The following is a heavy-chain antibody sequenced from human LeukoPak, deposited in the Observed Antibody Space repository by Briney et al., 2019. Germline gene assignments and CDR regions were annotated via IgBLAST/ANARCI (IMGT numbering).Heavy chain of an antibody. CDR3: ARSGGAIFGVVTNFDP. Sequence: SETLSLTCTVSGGSISSYYWSWIRQPPGKGLEWIGYIYYSGSTNYNPSLKSRVTISVDTSKNQFSLELSSVTAADTAVHYCARSGGAIFGVVTNFDPWGQGTLVTVSS. D-gene: IGHD3-3*01. V-gene: IGHV4-59*01. CDR1: GGSISSYY. J-gene: IGHJ5*02. CDR2: IYYSGST.